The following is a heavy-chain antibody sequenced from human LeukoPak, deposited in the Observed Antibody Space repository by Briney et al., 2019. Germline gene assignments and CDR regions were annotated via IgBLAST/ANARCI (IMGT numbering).Heavy chain of an antibody. D-gene: IGHD3-10*01. Sequence: PGGSLRLSCAASGFTVSSNSMSWVRQAPGKGLEWVSVIYSDGSTKYADSVKGRFTIFRDNSKNTLNLQMNSLRAEDTAVYYCARHLRYGSGGYFDYWGQGTLVTVSS. CDR2: IYSDGST. CDR3: ARHLRYGSGGYFDY. CDR1: GFTVSSNS. V-gene: IGHV3-66*04. J-gene: IGHJ4*02.